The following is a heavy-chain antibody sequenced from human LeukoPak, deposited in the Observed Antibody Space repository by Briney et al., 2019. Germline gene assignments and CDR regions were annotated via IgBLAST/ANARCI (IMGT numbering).Heavy chain of an antibody. CDR3: ARHENIVVVVAATGFDN. CDR1: GGSISSSSHF. D-gene: IGHD2-15*01. V-gene: IGHV4-39*01. Sequence: SETLSLTCTVSGGSISSSSHFWSWIRQPPGKGLEWIGSIYYSGNTYYNSSLKSRVTISVDTSKNQFSLKLSSVTAADTAVYYCARHENIVVVVAATGFDNWGQGALVTVSS. J-gene: IGHJ4*02. CDR2: IYYSGNT.